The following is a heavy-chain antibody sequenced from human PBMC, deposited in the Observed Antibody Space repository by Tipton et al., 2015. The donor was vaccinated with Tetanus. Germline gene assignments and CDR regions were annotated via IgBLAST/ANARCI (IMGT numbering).Heavy chain of an antibody. CDR3: ARDQARGARGWNYFDY. CDR1: GDSISSGGYY. Sequence: GLVKPSQTLSLTCTVSGDSISSGGYYWSWIRRHPGKGLEWIGDIYSSGSTYYNPSLKSRVTISVDTSKNQFSLKLNSVTAADTAVYYCARDQARGARGWNYFDYWGQGSLVTVSS. J-gene: IGHJ4*02. D-gene: IGHD1-26*01. V-gene: IGHV4-31*03. CDR2: IYSSGST.